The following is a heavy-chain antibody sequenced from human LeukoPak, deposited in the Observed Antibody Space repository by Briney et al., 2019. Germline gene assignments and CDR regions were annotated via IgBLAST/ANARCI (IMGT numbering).Heavy chain of an antibody. CDR1: GFTVSSNY. CDR2: ISSDSGTT. Sequence: SGGSLRLSCAASGFTVSSNYMNWVRQAPGKGLEWVSYISSDSGTTHYADSVKGRFIISRDNAKNSLYLQMNSLRDEDTAVYYCARESRYCFDYWGQGTLVTVSS. V-gene: IGHV3-48*02. J-gene: IGHJ4*02. CDR3: ARESRYCFDY.